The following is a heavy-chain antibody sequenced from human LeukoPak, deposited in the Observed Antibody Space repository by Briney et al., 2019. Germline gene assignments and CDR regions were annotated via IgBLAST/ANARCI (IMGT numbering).Heavy chain of an antibody. CDR1: GGSISSNSYY. V-gene: IGHV4-39*07. CDR3: ARVPFYYDSSGYSSLFDY. D-gene: IGHD3-22*01. J-gene: IGHJ4*02. Sequence: SETLSLTCTVSGGSISSNSYYWGWIRQPPGKGLEWIGSIYYSGSTNYNPSLKSRVTISVDTSKNQFSLKLSSVTAADTAVYYCARVPFYYDSSGYSSLFDYWGQGTLVTVSS. CDR2: IYYSGST.